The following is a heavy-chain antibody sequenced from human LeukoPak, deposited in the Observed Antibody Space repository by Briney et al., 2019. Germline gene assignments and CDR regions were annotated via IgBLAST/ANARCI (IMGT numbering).Heavy chain of an antibody. CDR3: ARGNDYYDSSGYYY. Sequence: GGSLRLSCAASGFTFSHYSMNWVRQAPGKGLEWVSFISSSSSYIYYADSVKGRFTISRDNAKNSLYLQVNSLRAEDTAVYYCARGNDYYDSSGYYYWGQGTLVTVSS. D-gene: IGHD3-22*01. V-gene: IGHV3-21*01. CDR2: ISSSSSYI. CDR1: GFTFSHYS. J-gene: IGHJ4*02.